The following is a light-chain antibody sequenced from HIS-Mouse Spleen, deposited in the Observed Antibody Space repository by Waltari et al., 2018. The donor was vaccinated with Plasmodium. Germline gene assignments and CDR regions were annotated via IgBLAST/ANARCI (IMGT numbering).Light chain of an antibody. CDR1: PSITNY. Sequence: DTQMTQSPSSLSASLGDRVTITCRASPSITNYLNWYQQKPGKAPKFLIYAASTLQSGVPSRFSGSGSGTDFTLTISSLQPEDFATYYCQQSYSTWTFGQGTKVEIK. CDR3: QQSYSTWT. V-gene: IGKV1-39*01. CDR2: AAS. J-gene: IGKJ1*01.